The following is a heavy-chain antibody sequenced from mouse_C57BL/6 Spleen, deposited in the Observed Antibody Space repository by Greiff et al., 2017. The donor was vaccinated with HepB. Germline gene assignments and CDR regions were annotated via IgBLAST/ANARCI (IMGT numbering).Heavy chain of an antibody. CDR2: IRSKSNNYAT. D-gene: IGHD1-1*01. V-gene: IGHV10-1*01. Sequence: EVKLVESGGGLVQPKGSLKLSCAASGFSFNTYAMNWVRQAPGKGLEWVARIRSKSNNYATYYADSVKDRFTISRDDSESMLYLQMNNLKTEDTAMYYCVRQIYYYGSRYFDVWGTGTTVTVSS. J-gene: IGHJ1*03. CDR3: VRQIYYYGSRYFDV. CDR1: GFSFNTYA.